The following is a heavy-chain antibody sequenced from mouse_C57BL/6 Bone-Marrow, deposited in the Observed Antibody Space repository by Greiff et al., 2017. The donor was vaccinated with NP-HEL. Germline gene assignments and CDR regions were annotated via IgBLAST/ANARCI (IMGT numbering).Heavy chain of an antibody. D-gene: IGHD1-1*01. CDR3: ARGDYGSSRFGYAMDY. J-gene: IGHJ4*01. V-gene: IGHV1-80*01. CDR1: GYAFSSYW. CDR2: IYPGDGDT. Sequence: VHLVESGAELVKPGASVKISCKASGYAFSSYWINWVKERPGKGLEWIGQIYPGDGDTKYNGKFKGKATLTADKSSSTAYMQVSSLTSEDSAVYFCARGDYGSSRFGYAMDYWGQGTSVTVSS.